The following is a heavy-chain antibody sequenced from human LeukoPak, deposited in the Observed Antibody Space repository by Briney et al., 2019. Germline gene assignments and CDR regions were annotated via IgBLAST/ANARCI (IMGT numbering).Heavy chain of an antibody. Sequence: NPSETLSLTCTVSGGSISSYYWSWIRQPPGKGLEWIGYIYYSGSTNYNPSLKSRVTISVDTSKNQFSLKLSSVTAADTAVYYCARVRGSSSRNAFDIWGQGTMVTVSS. CDR1: GGSISSYY. CDR3: ARVRGSSSRNAFDI. J-gene: IGHJ3*02. CDR2: IYYSGST. D-gene: IGHD6-13*01. V-gene: IGHV4-59*01.